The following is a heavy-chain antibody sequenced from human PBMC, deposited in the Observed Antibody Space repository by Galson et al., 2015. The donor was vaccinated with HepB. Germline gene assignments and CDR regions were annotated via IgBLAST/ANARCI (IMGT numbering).Heavy chain of an antibody. J-gene: IGHJ1*01. V-gene: IGHV3-7*03. CDR3: ARFFTPNVLSAEYFQH. CDR1: GFTFSSYW. CDR2: IRQDGGEK. Sequence: SLRLSCAASGFTFSSYWMSWVRQAPGKGLEWVANIRQDGGEKYYVDSVKGRFTISRDNAKNSLYLQLNSLRAEDTAVYYCARFFTPNVLSAEYFQHWGQGTLVTVSS. D-gene: IGHD2-15*01.